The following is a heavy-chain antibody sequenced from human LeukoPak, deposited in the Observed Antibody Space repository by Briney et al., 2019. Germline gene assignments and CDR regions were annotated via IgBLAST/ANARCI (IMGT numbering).Heavy chain of an antibody. V-gene: IGHV1-18*01. Sequence: ASVKVSCKASGYTLTSYGISWVRQAPGQGLEWMGWISAYNGNTNYAQKLQGRVTMTTDTSTSTAYMELRSLRSDDTAVYYCARNKGIVVVPAAIETFDYWGQGTLVTVSS. CDR1: GYTLTSYG. J-gene: IGHJ4*02. CDR3: ARNKGIVVVPAAIETFDY. CDR2: ISAYNGNT. D-gene: IGHD2-2*01.